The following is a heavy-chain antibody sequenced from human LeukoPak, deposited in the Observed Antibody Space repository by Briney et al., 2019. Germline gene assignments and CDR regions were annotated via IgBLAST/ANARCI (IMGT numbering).Heavy chain of an antibody. J-gene: IGHJ3*02. Sequence: SETLSLTCTVSGGSVSSGSYYWSWIRQPPGKGLEWIAYIYYTGSTYYNPSLKSRLTISVDTSKNHFSLRLSSMTAADTAVYYCARVPSVIDAFDIWGQGTMVTVSS. V-gene: IGHV4-31*03. D-gene: IGHD2-21*01. CDR3: ARVPSVIDAFDI. CDR1: GGSVSSGSYY. CDR2: IYYTGST.